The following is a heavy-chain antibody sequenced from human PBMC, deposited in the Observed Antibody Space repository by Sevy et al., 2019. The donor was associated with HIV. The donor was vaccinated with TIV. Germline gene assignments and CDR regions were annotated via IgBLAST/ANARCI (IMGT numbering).Heavy chain of an antibody. V-gene: IGHV3-23*01. CDR2: ISATGGIT. CDR3: AKTLQKLPFHPHYFDY. J-gene: IGHJ4*02. Sequence: GGSLRLSCGVSGFALRSYTMNWVRQAPGKGLEWVASISATGGITYYAHSVKGRFTISRDVSKSTLYLQMNSLTAEDTAMFYCAKTLQKLPFHPHYFDYWGQGTLVTVSS. CDR1: GFALRSYT. D-gene: IGHD2-21*02.